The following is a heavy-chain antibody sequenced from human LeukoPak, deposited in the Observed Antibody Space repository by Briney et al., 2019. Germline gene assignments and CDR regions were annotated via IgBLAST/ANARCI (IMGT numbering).Heavy chain of an antibody. Sequence: SETLSLTCSVSTDSTNTYYWGWIRQSPGKGLEWSGHIYQTGSTDYSPSFRSGVAISIDMSKKECSLKLASVTVADTPMYYCVRLRWELMAPYFDHWGQGAFVIVSS. CDR1: TDSTNTYY. D-gene: IGHD1-26*01. V-gene: IGHV4-59*01. CDR3: VRLRWELMAPYFDH. CDR2: IYQTGST. J-gene: IGHJ4*02.